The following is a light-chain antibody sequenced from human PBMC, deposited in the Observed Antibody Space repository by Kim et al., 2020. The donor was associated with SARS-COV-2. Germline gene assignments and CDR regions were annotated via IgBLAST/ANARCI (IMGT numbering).Light chain of an antibody. CDR2: KVS. J-gene: IGKJ2*01. CDR3: MQGTHWPYT. CDR1: QSVVHSSGNTY. Sequence: DVVLTQSPLSLPVTIGQPASISCRSSQSVVHSSGNTYLNWFQQRPGQSPRRLIYKVSNRDSGVPDRFSGSGSGPDFTLKISRVEAEDVAVYYCMQGTHWPYTFGQGTKLEI. V-gene: IGKV2-30*02.